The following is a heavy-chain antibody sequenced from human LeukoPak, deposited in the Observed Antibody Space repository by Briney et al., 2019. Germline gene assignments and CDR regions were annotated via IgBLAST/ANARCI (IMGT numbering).Heavy chain of an antibody. J-gene: IGHJ5*02. CDR2: INHSGST. V-gene: IGHV4-39*07. D-gene: IGHD6-19*01. CDR3: ASRAVAGTYWFDP. CDR1: GGSISSSSYY. Sequence: SVTLSLTCTVSGGSISSSSYYWGWIRQPPGKGLEWIGEINHSGSTNYNPSLKSRVTISVDTSKNQFSLKLSSVTAADTALYYCASRAVAGTYWFDPWGQGTLVTVSS.